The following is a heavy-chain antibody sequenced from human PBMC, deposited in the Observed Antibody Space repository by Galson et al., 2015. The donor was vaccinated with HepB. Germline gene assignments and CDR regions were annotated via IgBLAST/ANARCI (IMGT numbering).Heavy chain of an antibody. CDR3: ACGDDAFDI. D-gene: IGHD3-10*01. J-gene: IGHJ3*02. V-gene: IGHV4-39*07. Sequence: ETLSLTCTVSGGPISSSTYYWGWIRQPPGKGLEWNGSIYYSGSTYYNPSLKSRVTISVDTSKNQFSLKLSSVTAADTAVYYCACGDDAFDIWGQGTMVTVSS. CDR1: GGPISSSTYY. CDR2: IYYSGST.